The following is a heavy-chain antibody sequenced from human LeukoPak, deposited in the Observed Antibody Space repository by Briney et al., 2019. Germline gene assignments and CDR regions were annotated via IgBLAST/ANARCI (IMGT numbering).Heavy chain of an antibody. CDR1: GFTFSSYV. J-gene: IGHJ4*02. CDR3: AKGDGELLQNLDY. V-gene: IGHV3-23*01. D-gene: IGHD3-10*01. Sequence: GGSLRLSCAASGFTFSSYVMSWVRQAPGKGLEWVSAISGSGGSTYYADSVKGRFTISRDNSKNTLYLQMNSLRAEDTAVYYCAKGDGELLQNLDYWGQGTLVTVSS. CDR2: ISGSGGST.